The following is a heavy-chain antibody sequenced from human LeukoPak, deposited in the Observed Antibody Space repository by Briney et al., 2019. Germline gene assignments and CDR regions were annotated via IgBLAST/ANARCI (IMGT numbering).Heavy chain of an antibody. D-gene: IGHD4-17*01. Sequence: GGSLRLSCAASGFTFSSYGMHWVRQAPGKGLEWVAFIRYDGSNKYYADSVKGRFTISRDNSKNTLYLQMNSLRAEDTAVYYCAKGDYGDYDLPYYWGQGTLVTVSS. CDR1: GFTFSSYG. CDR2: IRYDGSNK. V-gene: IGHV3-30*02. CDR3: AKGDYGDYDLPYY. J-gene: IGHJ4*02.